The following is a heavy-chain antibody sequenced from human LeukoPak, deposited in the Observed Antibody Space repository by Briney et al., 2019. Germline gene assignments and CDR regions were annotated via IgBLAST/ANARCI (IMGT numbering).Heavy chain of an antibody. J-gene: IGHJ5*02. CDR1: GFTFSSYA. Sequence: GGSLRLSCAASGFTFSSYAMSWVRQAPGKGLEWVSAISGSGGSTYYADSVKGRFTISRDNSKNTLYLQMNSLRAEDTAVYYCAKAPAGGAAIFNWFDPWGQGTLVTVSS. CDR2: ISGSGGST. D-gene: IGHD2-2*02. CDR3: AKAPAGGAAIFNWFDP. V-gene: IGHV3-23*01.